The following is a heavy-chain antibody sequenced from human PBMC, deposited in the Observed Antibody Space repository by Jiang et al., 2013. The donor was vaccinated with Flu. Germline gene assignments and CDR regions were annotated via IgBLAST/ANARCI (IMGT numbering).Heavy chain of an antibody. V-gene: IGHV2-5*02. CDR1: GFSLSTSGVG. CDR2: IYWDDDK. J-gene: IGHJ3*02. CDR3: AHRLGGLLVGAQGNDAFDI. D-gene: IGHD1-26*01. Sequence: KPTQTLTLTCTFSGFSLSTSGVGVGWIRQPPGKALEWLALIYWDDDKRYSPSLKSRLTITKDTSKNQVVLTMTNMDPVDTATYYCAHRLGGLLVGAQGNDAFDIWGQGTMVTVSS.